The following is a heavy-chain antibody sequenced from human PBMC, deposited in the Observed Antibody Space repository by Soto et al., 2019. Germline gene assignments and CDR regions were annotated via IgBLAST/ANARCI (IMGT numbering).Heavy chain of an antibody. CDR3: ARGSRIAVTN. CDR1: GGSFSGYY. J-gene: IGHJ4*02. V-gene: IGHV4-34*01. CDR2: INHSGST. D-gene: IGHD6-19*01. Sequence: QVQLQQWGAGLLKPSETLSLTCAVYGGSFSGYYWSWIRQPPGKGLEWIGEINHSGSTNYNPSLKSRVTISVDTSKNQFSLKLSSVTAADTAVYYCARGSRIAVTNWGQGTLVTVSS.